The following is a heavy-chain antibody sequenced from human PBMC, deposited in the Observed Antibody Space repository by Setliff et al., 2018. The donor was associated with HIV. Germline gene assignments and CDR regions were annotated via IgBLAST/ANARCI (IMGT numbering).Heavy chain of an antibody. CDR1: GASISSYY. D-gene: IGHD1-20*01. CDR2: IYTSGNM. CDR3: ARGIGTRYNYYMDV. Sequence: SETLSLTCTVSGASISSYYWNWFRQPAGRGLESLGRIYTSGNMIYNPSLKSRVTMSADTSRNQLSLKLSSVTAADTAVYYCARGIGTRYNYYMDVWGIGTTFTVSS. J-gene: IGHJ6*03. V-gene: IGHV4-4*07.